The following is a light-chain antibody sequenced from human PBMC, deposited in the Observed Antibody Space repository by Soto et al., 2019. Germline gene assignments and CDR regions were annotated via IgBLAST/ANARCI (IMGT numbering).Light chain of an antibody. CDR2: AAS. Sequence: DIQMTQSPSSLSASVGDRVTITCRAGQDINIYLAWYQQKPRKVPKLLISAASTLQSGVPSRFSGSGSGTDFLLTINRLQPEDVATYYCQKYDGAPLTFGGGTKVEIK. CDR3: QKYDGAPLT. V-gene: IGKV1-27*01. CDR1: QDINIY. J-gene: IGKJ4*01.